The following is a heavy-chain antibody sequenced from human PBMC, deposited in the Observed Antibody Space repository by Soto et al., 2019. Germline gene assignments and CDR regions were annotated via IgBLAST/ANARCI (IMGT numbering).Heavy chain of an antibody. CDR3: ARMSGLGYCSSTSCGAFDI. Sequence: PGGSLRLSCAASGFTFNNYGMHWVRQAPGKGLEWVAVIWNDGNGYYYANSVKGRFTISRDNSKNTLYLQMSSLRAEDTAVYYCARMSGLGYCSSTSCGAFDIWGQGTMVTVSS. CDR1: GFTFNNYG. CDR2: IWNDGNGY. V-gene: IGHV3-33*01. D-gene: IGHD2-2*01. J-gene: IGHJ3*02.